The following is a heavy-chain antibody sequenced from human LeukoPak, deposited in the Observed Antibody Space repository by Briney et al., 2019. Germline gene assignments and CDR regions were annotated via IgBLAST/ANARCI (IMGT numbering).Heavy chain of an antibody. CDR1: GYTFTSYG. D-gene: IGHD6-13*01. J-gene: IGHJ5*02. CDR3: AGDSIAAAGTGDWFDP. Sequence: GASVKVSCKASGYTFTSYGISWVRQAPGQGLEWMGWISAYNGNTNYAQKLQGRVTMTTDTSTSTAYMELRSLRSDDTAVYYCAGDSIAAAGTGDWFDPWGQGTLVTVSS. V-gene: IGHV1-18*01. CDR2: ISAYNGNT.